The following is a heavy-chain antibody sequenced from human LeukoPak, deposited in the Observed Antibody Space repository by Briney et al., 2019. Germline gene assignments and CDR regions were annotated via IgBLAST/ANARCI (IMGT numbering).Heavy chain of an antibody. CDR1: GFTFDDYA. CDR3: AKDRGSSGSEFDY. V-gene: IGHV3-9*01. CDR2: ISWNSGTI. Sequence: GGSLRLSCAASGFTFDDYAMHWVRQAPGKGLEWVSGISWNSGTIGYADSVKGRFTISRDNAKNSLYLQMIRLRAEDTALYYCAKDRGSSGSEFDYWGQGTLVTVSS. D-gene: IGHD6-19*01. J-gene: IGHJ4*02.